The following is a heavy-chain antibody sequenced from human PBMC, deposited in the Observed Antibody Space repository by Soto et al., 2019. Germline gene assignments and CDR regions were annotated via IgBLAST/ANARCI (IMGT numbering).Heavy chain of an antibody. D-gene: IGHD7-27*01. CDR2: ISYDGSNK. V-gene: IGHV3-30*04. Sequence: GESLKISCAASGFTFSSYAMHWVRQAPGKGLEWVAVISYDGSNKYYADSVKGRFTISRDNSKNTLYLQMNSLRAEDTAVYYCASEGLDGLFHELGTPYCFDYWGQGTLVTVSS. CDR1: GFTFSSYA. CDR3: ASEGLDGLFHELGTPYCFDY. J-gene: IGHJ4*02.